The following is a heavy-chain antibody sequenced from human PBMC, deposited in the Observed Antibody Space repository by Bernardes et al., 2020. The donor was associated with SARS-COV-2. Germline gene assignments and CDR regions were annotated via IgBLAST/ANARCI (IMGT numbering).Heavy chain of an antibody. D-gene: IGHD2-15*01. CDR3: ARGGRRGYCSAGSCYPFDD. CDR1: GLRFSDYY. CDR2: IISPSSYT. V-gene: IGHV3-11*06. J-gene: IGHJ4*02. Sequence: GSLRLSFAASGLRFSDYYISWIRQAPGKGLEWVSYIISPSSYTNYADSVKGRFTISRDNGKKSLYLQMDSLTVEDTAVYYCARGGRRGYCSAGSCYPFDDWGQGTMVNVSS.